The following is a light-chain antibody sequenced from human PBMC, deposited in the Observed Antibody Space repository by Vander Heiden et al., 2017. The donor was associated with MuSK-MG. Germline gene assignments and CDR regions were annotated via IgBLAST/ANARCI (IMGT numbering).Light chain of an antibody. J-gene: IGLJ1*01. CDR1: KLGDKY. Sequence: SYELTQPPSVSVSPGQTASITCSGDKLGDKYACWYQQRPGQSLVLVIYEDNKRPSGIPERFSGSNSGNTATLTISGTQAMDEADYYCQAWDSSTLVFGTGTKVTGL. V-gene: IGLV3-1*01. CDR3: QAWDSSTLV. CDR2: EDN.